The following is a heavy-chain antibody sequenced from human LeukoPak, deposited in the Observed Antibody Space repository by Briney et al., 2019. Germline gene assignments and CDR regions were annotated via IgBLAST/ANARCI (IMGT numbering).Heavy chain of an antibody. J-gene: IGHJ4*02. CDR1: GFIFSNYW. CDR2: INSDGSST. V-gene: IGHV3-74*01. CDR3: ARTAHSSSSLGY. D-gene: IGHD6-13*01. Sequence: PGGSLRLSCAASGFIFSNYWMHWVRQAPGKGLVWVSRINSDGSSTNYADSVKGRFTISRDNAKNTLYLQMNSLRAEDTAVYYCARTAHSSSSLGYWGQETLVTVSP.